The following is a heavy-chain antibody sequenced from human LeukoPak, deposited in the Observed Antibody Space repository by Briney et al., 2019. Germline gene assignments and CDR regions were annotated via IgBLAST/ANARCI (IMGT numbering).Heavy chain of an antibody. CDR1: GYTFTSYG. J-gene: IGHJ5*02. D-gene: IGHD3-9*01. Sequence: ASVKVSCKASGYTFTSYGISWVRQAPGQGLEWMGWISAYNGNTNYAQKLQGRVTMTTDTSTSTAYMELRSLRSDDTAVYYCARDLGSYDILTGYYERWSDPWGQGTLVTVSS. CDR2: ISAYNGNT. CDR3: ARDLGSYDILTGYYERWSDP. V-gene: IGHV1-18*01.